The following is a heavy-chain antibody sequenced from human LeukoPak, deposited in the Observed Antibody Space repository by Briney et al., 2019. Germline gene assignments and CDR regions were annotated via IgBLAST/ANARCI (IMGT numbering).Heavy chain of an antibody. CDR2: IYYSGST. J-gene: IGHJ4*02. D-gene: IGHD6-19*01. CDR3: ARVGRQWLVPYFDY. V-gene: IGHV4-59*01. CDR1: GGSISSYY. Sequence: SETLSLTCTVSGGSISSYYWNWIRQPPGKGLEWIGYIYYSGSTNYNPSLKSRVTISVDTSKNQFSLKLTSVTAADTAVYYCARVGRQWLVPYFDYWGQGTLVTVSS.